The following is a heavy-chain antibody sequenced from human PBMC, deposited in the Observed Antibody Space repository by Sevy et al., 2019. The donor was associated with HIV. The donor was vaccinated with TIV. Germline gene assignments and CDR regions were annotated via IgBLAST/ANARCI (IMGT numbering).Heavy chain of an antibody. CDR1: GFTFSSYS. D-gene: IGHD3-3*01. V-gene: IGHV3-48*01. Sequence: GGSLRLSCAASGFTFSSYSMNWVRQAPGKGLEWVSYISSSSSTIYYADSVKGRSTNSGDNAKNSLYLQMNSLRAEDTAVYYCARDCADRFWEWSYYYYYYGMDVWGQGTTVTVSS. CDR3: ARDCADRFWEWSYYYYYYGMDV. J-gene: IGHJ6*02. CDR2: ISSSSSTI.